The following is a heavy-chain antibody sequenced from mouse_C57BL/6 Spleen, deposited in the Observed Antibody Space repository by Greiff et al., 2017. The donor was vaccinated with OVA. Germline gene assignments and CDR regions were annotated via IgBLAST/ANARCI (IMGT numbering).Heavy chain of an antibody. V-gene: IGHV1-64*01. CDR2: IHPNSGST. D-gene: IGHD2-4*01. CDR1: GYTFTSYW. J-gene: IGHJ4*01. Sequence: QVQLQQSGAELVKPGASVKLSCKASGYTFTSYWMHWVKQRPGQGLEWIGMIHPNSGSTNYNEKFKSKATLTVDKSSSTAYMQLSSLTSEDSAVYYCARFYDYDAYYAMDYWGQGTSVTVSS. CDR3: ARFYDYDAYYAMDY.